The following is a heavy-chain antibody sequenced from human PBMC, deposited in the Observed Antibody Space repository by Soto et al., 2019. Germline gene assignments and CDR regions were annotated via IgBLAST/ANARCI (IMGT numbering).Heavy chain of an antibody. D-gene: IGHD3-3*01. J-gene: IGHJ3*02. CDR3: AKDARRVFGNDFDS. CDR1: GYTFTSYG. V-gene: IGHV1-18*04. Sequence: QVQLVQSGPEAKKPGASVKVSCKASGYTFTSYGLSWVRQAPGQGLEWMGGISAYNGNTNYAQKFQRRVTMTTDTSTSTADLELRSLRSDDTAVYDCAKDARRVFGNDFDSWGPGAMVTVPS. CDR2: ISAYNGNT.